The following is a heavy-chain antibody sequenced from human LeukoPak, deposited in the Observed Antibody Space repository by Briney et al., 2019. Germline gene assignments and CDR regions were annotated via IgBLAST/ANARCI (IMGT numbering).Heavy chain of an antibody. Sequence: GGSLRLSCAASGFIFSSFAMNWVRQAPGKGLEWVSYISPTYDIYYSDSVRGRFAISRDNAKNSLYLQMNSLRDEDTAVYYCARAALEWLSLDYWGQGTLVTVSS. CDR2: ISPTYDI. J-gene: IGHJ4*02. D-gene: IGHD3-3*01. CDR3: ARAALEWLSLDY. V-gene: IGHV3-48*02. CDR1: GFIFSSFA.